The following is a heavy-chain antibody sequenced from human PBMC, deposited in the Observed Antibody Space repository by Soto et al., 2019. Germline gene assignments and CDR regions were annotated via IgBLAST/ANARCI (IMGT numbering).Heavy chain of an antibody. Sequence: SVKVSCKASGFTFSTSTIQWVRQARGQRLEWLGWIVVGSAGTSYAQEFQKRVTLTTDMSTSTTYMELSSLRSEDTAMYYCAAARGAWDYYGMDVWGQGTTVTVSS. V-gene: IGHV1-58*02. CDR2: IVVGSAGT. CDR3: AAARGAWDYYGMDV. D-gene: IGHD3-10*01. J-gene: IGHJ6*02. CDR1: GFTFSTST.